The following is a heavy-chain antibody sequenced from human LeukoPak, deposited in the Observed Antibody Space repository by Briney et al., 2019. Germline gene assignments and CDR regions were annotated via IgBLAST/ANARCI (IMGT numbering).Heavy chain of an antibody. D-gene: IGHD6-13*01. J-gene: IGHJ4*02. Sequence: SETLSLTCTVSGGSISSSSYYWGWIRQPPGKGLEWIGSIYYSGSTYYNPSLKSRVTISVDTSKNQFSLKLSSVTAADTAVYYCAKGTRGAAGPDRGIHWGQGTLVTVSS. CDR3: AKGTRGAAGPDRGIH. CDR1: GGSISSSSYY. CDR2: IYYSGST. V-gene: IGHV4-39*01.